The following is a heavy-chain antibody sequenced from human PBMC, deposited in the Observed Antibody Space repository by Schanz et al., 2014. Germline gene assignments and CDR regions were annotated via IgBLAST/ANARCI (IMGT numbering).Heavy chain of an antibody. Sequence: EVQLEVSGGGLVQPGGSLRLSCEASGFNVGNNYMSWVRQPPGKGLECISIIYSRGGTFHAYSVKGRFTISRDKSKNTLYLEMNSLRAEDTAVYYCASRSVYAPTWGQGILVTVSS. CDR1: GFNVGNNY. V-gene: IGHV3-66*01. J-gene: IGHJ5*02. CDR2: IYSRGGT. CDR3: ASRSVYAPT. D-gene: IGHD2-8*01.